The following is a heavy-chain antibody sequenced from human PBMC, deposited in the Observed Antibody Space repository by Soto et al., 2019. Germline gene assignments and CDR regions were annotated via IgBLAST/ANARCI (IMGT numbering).Heavy chain of an antibody. CDR3: ARGHLAVVPVASWFYYMDF. CDR2: INPDSGST. D-gene: IGHD2-2*01. J-gene: IGHJ6*03. V-gene: IGHV1-2*02. CDR1: GYTFTGYC. Sequence: GASVKVSCKASGYTFTGYCMHWVRQAPGQGLEWMGWINPDSGSTNYSQKFQGRVTITRDTSTRTVYMELSRLRSEDTAVYYCARGHLAVVPVASWFYYMDFWGKGTTVTVSS.